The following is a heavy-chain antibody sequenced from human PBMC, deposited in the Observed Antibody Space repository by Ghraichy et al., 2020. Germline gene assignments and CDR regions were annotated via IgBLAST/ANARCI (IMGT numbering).Heavy chain of an antibody. CDR3: ARDRGSGWLGAEYFQY. V-gene: IGHV3-21*01. Sequence: GGSLRLSCAASGFTFSNYNMNWVRQAPGKGLEWVSSISSSSTFIYYADSVKGRFTISRDNANNSLYLQMNSLRAEDTAVYYCARDRGSGWLGAEYFQYWGPGTLVTVSS. J-gene: IGHJ1*01. CDR2: ISSSSTFI. D-gene: IGHD6-19*01. CDR1: GFTFSNYN.